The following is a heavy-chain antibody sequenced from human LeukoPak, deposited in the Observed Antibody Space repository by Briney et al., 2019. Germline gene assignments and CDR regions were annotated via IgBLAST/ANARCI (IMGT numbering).Heavy chain of an antibody. CDR3: ARATTYYYDEGVAFDI. D-gene: IGHD3-22*01. J-gene: IGHJ3*02. Sequence: SQTLSLTCTVSGGSISSGDYYWSWIRQPPGKGLEWIGSIYHSGSTYYNPSLKSRVTISVDTSKNQFSLKLSSVTAADTAVYYCARATTYYYDEGVAFDIWGQGTVVTVSS. V-gene: IGHV4-39*07. CDR1: GGSISSGDYY. CDR2: IYHSGST.